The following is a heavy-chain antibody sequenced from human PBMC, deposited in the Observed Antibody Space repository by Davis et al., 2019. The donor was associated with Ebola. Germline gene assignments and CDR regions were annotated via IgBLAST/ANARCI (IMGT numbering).Heavy chain of an antibody. CDR3: ARGSDYIWGKDDF. V-gene: IGHV4-39*07. J-gene: IGHJ4*02. CDR1: GGSISSSSYY. CDR2: INHSGST. Sequence: SETLSLTCTVSGGSISSSSYYWGWIRQPPGKGLEWIGEINHSGSTNYNPSLKSRVTISVDTSKNQFSLKLSSVTAADTAVYYCARGSDYIWGKDDFWGQGTPVTVSS. D-gene: IGHD3-16*01.